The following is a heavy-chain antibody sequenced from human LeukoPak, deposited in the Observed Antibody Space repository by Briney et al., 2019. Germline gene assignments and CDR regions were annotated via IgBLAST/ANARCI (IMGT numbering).Heavy chain of an antibody. J-gene: IGHJ3*02. Sequence: PGRSLRLSCAASGFTFDDYAMHWVRQAPGKGLEWVSGISWNSGSIGCADSVKGRFTISRDNAKNSLYLQMNSLRAEDTALCYCAKDIAGAVAGRLGPGDAFDIWGQGTMVTVSS. D-gene: IGHD6-19*01. CDR1: GFTFDDYA. V-gene: IGHV3-9*01. CDR3: AKDIAGAVAGRLGPGDAFDI. CDR2: ISWNSGSI.